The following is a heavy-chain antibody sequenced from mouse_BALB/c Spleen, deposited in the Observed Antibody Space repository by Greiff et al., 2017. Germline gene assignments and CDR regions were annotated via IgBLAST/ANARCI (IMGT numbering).Heavy chain of an antibody. CDR3: ARAGRYDGMDY. CDR1: GYAFSSSW. V-gene: IGHV1-82*01. J-gene: IGHJ4*01. CDR2: IYPGDGDT. Sequence: QVQLQQSGPELVKPGASVKISCKASGYAFSSSWMNWVKQRPGQGLEWIGRIYPGDGDTNYNGKFKGKATLTADKSSSTDYMQLSSLTSVDSAVYCCARAGRYDGMDYWGQGTSVTVSS. D-gene: IGHD2-14*01.